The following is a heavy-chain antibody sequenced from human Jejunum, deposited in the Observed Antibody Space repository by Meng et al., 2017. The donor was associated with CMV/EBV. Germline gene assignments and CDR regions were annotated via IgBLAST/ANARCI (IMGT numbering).Heavy chain of an antibody. D-gene: IGHD2-2*01. V-gene: IGHV4-39*07. Sequence: HLQLQESGPGLVKPSEPLSLTCTVSGASITSNTFYWGWIRQPPGKGLEWIGSIYSSGSTYYNPSLKSRVTISIDTSKNQFSLKLTSVTAADTAVYYCARDCCSYRSWFDPWGQGTLVTVSS. CDR1: GASITSNTFY. J-gene: IGHJ5*02. CDR3: ARDCCSYRSWFDP. CDR2: IYSSGST.